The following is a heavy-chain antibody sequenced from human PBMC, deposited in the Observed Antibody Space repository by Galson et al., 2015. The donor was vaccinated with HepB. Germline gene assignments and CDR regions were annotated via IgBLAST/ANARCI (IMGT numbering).Heavy chain of an antibody. V-gene: IGHV1-69*13. CDR2: IIPIFGTA. D-gene: IGHD1-20*01. CDR1: GGTFSSYA. J-gene: IGHJ4*02. Sequence: SVKVSCKASGGTFSSYAISWVRQAPGQGLEWMGGIIPIFGTANYAQKFQGRVTITADESTSTAYMELSSLRSEDTAVYYCARARTAHFAITGTGYFDYWGQGTLVTVSS. CDR3: ARARTAHFAITGTGYFDY.